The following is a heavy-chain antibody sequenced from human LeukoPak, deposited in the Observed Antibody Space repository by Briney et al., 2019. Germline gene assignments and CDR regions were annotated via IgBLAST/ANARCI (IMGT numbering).Heavy chain of an antibody. Sequence: QTGGSLRLSCAASGFTFSSYWMHWVRQAPGKGLVWVSRINGDGSSTNYADSVKGRFTISRDNAKNTLYLQMSSLRAEDTAVYYCARDGGLQFLHYWGRGTLVTVSS. V-gene: IGHV3-74*01. D-gene: IGHD3-3*01. CDR3: ARDGGLQFLHY. J-gene: IGHJ4*02. CDR1: GFTFSSYW. CDR2: INGDGSST.